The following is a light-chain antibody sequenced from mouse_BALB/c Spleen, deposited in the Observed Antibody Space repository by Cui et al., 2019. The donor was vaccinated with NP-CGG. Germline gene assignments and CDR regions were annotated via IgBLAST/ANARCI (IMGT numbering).Light chain of an antibody. CDR2: GTN. J-gene: IGLJ1*01. V-gene: IGLV1*01. CDR3: ALWYSNHWV. Sequence: QAVVTQESAATTSPGETVTLTCRSSTGAVTTSNYANWVQEKPDYLFTGLIGGTNNRAPGVPARFSGSLIGDKAALTITGAQTEDEAIYFCALWYSNHWVFGGGTKLTVL. CDR1: TGAVTTSNY.